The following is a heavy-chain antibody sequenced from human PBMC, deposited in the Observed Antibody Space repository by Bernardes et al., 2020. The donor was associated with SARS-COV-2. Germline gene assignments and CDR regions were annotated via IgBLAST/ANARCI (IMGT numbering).Heavy chain of an antibody. V-gene: IGHV3-30*18. D-gene: IGHD5-12*01. J-gene: IGHJ6*02. CDR1: VFTVFAYG. CDR3: AKPPYGYPNSYDMDV. CDR2: ISYDESNK. Sequence: GGSLSPSCAASVFTVFAYGMPWVRQSPAKALEWVAFISYDESNKYYPDSVKGRFAISRDNSKNTPYLEMNSLRVEDSGVYSGAKPPYGYPNSYDMDVWGQGTTVTGAS.